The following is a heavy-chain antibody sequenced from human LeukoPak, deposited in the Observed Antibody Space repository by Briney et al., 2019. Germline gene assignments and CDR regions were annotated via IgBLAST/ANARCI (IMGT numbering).Heavy chain of an antibody. V-gene: IGHV4-31*03. CDR1: GGSISSGGYY. Sequence: SQTLSLTCTVSGGSISSGGYYWSWIRQHPGKGLEWIGYIYYSGSTYYNPSLKSRVTISVDTSKNQFSLKLSSVTAADTAVYYCASSHQRITMIVVAPMFDYWGQGTLVTVSS. D-gene: IGHD3-22*01. J-gene: IGHJ4*02. CDR2: IYYSGST. CDR3: ASSHQRITMIVVAPMFDY.